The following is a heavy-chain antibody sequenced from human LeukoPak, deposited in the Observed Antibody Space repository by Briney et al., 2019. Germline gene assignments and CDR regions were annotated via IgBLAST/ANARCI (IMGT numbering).Heavy chain of an antibody. V-gene: IGHV3-48*03. CDR1: GFTFSSYE. CDR3: ASWAERYYYYGMDV. Sequence: GGSLRLSCAASGFTFSSYEMNWVRQAPGKGLEWVSYISSSGSTIYYADSVKGRFTISRDNSKNTLYLQMNSLRAEDTAVYYCASWAERYYYYGMDVWGKGTTVTVSS. D-gene: IGHD7-27*01. J-gene: IGHJ6*04. CDR2: ISSSGSTI.